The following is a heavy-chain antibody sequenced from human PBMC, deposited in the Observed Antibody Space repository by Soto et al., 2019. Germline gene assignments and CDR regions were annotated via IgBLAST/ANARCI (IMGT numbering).Heavy chain of an antibody. V-gene: IGHV3-23*01. Sequence: PGGSLRLSCAASGFTFSSYAMSWVRQAPGKGLEWVSAISGSGGSTYYADSVKGRFTISRDNSKNTLYLQMNSLRAEDTAVYYCAKAGCSGGSCYRSKFDYWGQGTLVTVSS. D-gene: IGHD2-15*01. J-gene: IGHJ4*02. CDR2: ISGSGGST. CDR1: GFTFSSYA. CDR3: AKAGCSGGSCYRSKFDY.